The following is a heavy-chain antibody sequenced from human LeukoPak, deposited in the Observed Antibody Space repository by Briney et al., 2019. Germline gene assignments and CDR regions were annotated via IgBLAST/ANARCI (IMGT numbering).Heavy chain of an antibody. V-gene: IGHV4-34*01. CDR2: INHSGST. CDR3: ARVRLTTVTGY. CDR1: GGSFSGYY. D-gene: IGHD4-17*01. J-gene: IGHJ4*02. Sequence: SETLSLTCAVYGGSFSGYYWSWIRQPPGKGLEWIGEINHSGSTNYNPSLKSRVTISVDTSKNQFSLKLSSVTAADTAAYYCARVRLTTVTGYWGQGTLVTVSS.